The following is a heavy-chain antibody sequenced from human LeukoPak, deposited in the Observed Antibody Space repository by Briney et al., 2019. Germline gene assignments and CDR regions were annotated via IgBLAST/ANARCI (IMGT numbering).Heavy chain of an antibody. V-gene: IGHV4-39*01. CDR1: GVPISVSRYY. CDR2: IYYIGPT. Sequence: PSETLSLTCTVSGVPISVSRYYWGWIRQPPGKGLEWIGNIYYIGPTYYNASLESRVTISLDTSKNQFSLKLNSVTAADTAMYYCAKSDGYSLIDYLGQGTLVTVSS. CDR3: AKSDGYSLIDY. D-gene: IGHD2-21*02. J-gene: IGHJ4*02.